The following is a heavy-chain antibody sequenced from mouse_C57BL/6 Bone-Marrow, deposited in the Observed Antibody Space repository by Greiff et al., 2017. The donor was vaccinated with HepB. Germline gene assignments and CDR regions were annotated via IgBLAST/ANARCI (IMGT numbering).Heavy chain of an antibody. CDR2: IDPANGNT. J-gene: IGHJ4*01. CDR3: AREALVAMDY. Sequence: VQLKESVAELVRPGASVKLSCTASGFNIKNTYMHWVKQMPEQGLEWIGSIDPANGNTKYAPKFQGKATITADTSSNTAFLQLSIMTSEDTAIYYCAREALVAMDYWGQGTSVTVSS. V-gene: IGHV14-3*01. CDR1: GFNIKNTY. D-gene: IGHD2-10*02.